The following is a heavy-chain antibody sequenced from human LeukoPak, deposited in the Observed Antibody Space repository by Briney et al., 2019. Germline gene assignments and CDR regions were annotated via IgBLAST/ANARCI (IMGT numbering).Heavy chain of an antibody. Sequence: PSETLSLTCTVSGGSISSYYWSWIRQPAGKGLEWIGRIYTSGSTNYNPSLKSRVTMSVDTSKNQFSLKLSSVTAADTAVYYFAGDLVRGSYSAFDYWGQGTLVTVSS. J-gene: IGHJ4*02. CDR1: GGSISSYY. CDR2: IYTSGST. CDR3: AGDLVRGSYSAFDY. V-gene: IGHV4-4*07. D-gene: IGHD1-26*01.